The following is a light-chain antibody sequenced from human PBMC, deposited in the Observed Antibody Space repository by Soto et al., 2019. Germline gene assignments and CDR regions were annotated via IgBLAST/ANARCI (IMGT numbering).Light chain of an antibody. J-gene: IGLJ2*01. CDR3: SSYTSSSTLDVV. CDR1: SSDVGGYNY. Sequence: QSALTQPASVSGSPGQSITISCTGTSSDVGGYNYVSWYQQHPGKAPKLMIYDVSNRPSGVSNRFSGSKSGNTASLTISGLQPEDEADYYCSSYTSSSTLDVVFGGGTKLTVL. CDR2: DVS. V-gene: IGLV2-14*01.